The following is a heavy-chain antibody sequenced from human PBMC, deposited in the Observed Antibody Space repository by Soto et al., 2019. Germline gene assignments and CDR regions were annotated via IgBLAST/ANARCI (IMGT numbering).Heavy chain of an antibody. J-gene: IGHJ3*02. V-gene: IGHV4-34*01. D-gene: IGHD1-1*01. Sequence: SVPLSLTCAVYGRSFSGYYWSWIRQPRGKGLEKIGEINHSRSTNYNPPLKSRVTTSLDNSKNQFSLKLSSVTAADTAVYYCARLLGDDEEVSDIRGQGTMVTVSS. CDR3: ARLLGDDEEVSDI. CDR1: GRSFSGYY. CDR2: INHSRST.